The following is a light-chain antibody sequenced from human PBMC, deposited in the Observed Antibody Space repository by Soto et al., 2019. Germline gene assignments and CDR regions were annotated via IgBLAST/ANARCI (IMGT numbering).Light chain of an antibody. Sequence: ENVFSQSPGTLSLFPGEKDTHSCRASQSISSSYLAWYQQKPGQAPRLLIYGASSRATGIPDRFSGSGSGTDFTLTISRLEPEDFAVYYCQQYGSSPLWTFGQGTKV. CDR2: GAS. CDR3: QQYGSSPLWT. V-gene: IGKV3-20*01. CDR1: QSISSSY. J-gene: IGKJ1*01.